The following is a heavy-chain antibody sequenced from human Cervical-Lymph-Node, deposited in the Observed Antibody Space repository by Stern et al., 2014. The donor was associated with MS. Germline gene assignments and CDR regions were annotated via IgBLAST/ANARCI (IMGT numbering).Heavy chain of an antibody. CDR2: IFSNDEK. D-gene: IGHD6-19*01. V-gene: IGHV2-26*01. Sequence: QVTLKESGPVLVKPTETLTLTCTVSGFSLSNSRMGVSWIRQPPGKALEWLAHIFSNDEKSYSTSLKSRLTISKDTSKSQVVLTMTNMDPVDTATYYCARSRIAVAGTGWFDPWGQGTLVTVSS. CDR1: GFSLSNSRMG. J-gene: IGHJ5*02. CDR3: ARSRIAVAGTGWFDP.